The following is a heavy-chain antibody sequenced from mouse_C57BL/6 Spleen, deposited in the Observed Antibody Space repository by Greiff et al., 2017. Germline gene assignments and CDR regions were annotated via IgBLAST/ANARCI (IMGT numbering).Heavy chain of an antibody. J-gene: IGHJ1*03. CDR1: GYTFTDYN. D-gene: IGHD1-1*01. V-gene: IGHV1-22*01. CDR3: ARPYYYGSSYGGYFDV. CDR2: INPNNGGT. Sequence: VQLQQSGPELVKPGASVKMSCKASGYTFTDYNMHWVKQSHGKSLEWIGYINPNNGGTSYNQKFKGKATLTVNKSSSTAYMELRSLTSEDSAVYYCARPYYYGSSYGGYFDVWGTGTTVTVSS.